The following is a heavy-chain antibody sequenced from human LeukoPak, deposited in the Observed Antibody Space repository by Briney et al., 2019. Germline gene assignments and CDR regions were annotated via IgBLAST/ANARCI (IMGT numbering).Heavy chain of an antibody. V-gene: IGHV1-18*01. J-gene: IGHJ6*02. CDR1: ASAFTSYD. CDR3: ARESSSSWYGGNYYGMDV. CDR2: INVCNGNT. Sequence: GASVNLSCYASASAFTSYDISWVRQAPGQGMGWMGCINVCNGNTTNAQKLQGRVSMTTDTSKSTAYMELRSLRSDDTAVYYCARESSSSWYGGNYYGMDVWGQGTTVTVSS. D-gene: IGHD6-13*01.